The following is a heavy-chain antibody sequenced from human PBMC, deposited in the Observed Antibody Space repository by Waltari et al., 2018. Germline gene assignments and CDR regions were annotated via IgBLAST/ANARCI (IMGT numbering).Heavy chain of an antibody. J-gene: IGHJ6*03. CDR1: GFTVSSNY. V-gene: IGHV3-53*02. D-gene: IGHD3-10*01. Sequence: EVQLVETGGGLIQPGGSLRLSCAASGFTVSSNYMSWVRQAPGKGLEWVSVIYSGGSTYYADSVKGRFTISRDNSKNTLYLQMNSLRAEDTAVYYCARDRRGSGSYYYYYYYYYMDVWGKGTTVTVSS. CDR2: IYSGGST. CDR3: ARDRRGSGSYYYYYYYYYMDV.